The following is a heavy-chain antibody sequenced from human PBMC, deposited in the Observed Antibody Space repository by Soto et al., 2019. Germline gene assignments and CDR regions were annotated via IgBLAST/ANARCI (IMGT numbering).Heavy chain of an antibody. J-gene: IGHJ6*02. V-gene: IGHV3-30-3*01. CDR3: VRVGWGYSFGNGLDG. CDR1: GFSFSGHT. Sequence: GGSLRLSCAASGFSFSGHTMHWVRQAPGKGLDWVAVIQHDASTIYYADSVKGRFTISRDNSKSTLYLQMNDLTTEDTALYYCVRVGWGYSFGNGLDGWGRGTTVTVSS. D-gene: IGHD5-18*01. CDR2: IQHDASTI.